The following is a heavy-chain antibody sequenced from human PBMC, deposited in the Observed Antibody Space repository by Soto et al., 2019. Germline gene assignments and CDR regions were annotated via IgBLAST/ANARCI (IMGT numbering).Heavy chain of an antibody. D-gene: IGHD5-18*01. V-gene: IGHV3-23*01. CDR1: GFTFSSYA. CDR2: ISGSGGST. CDR3: AKDTPTPMVPYPLYNYYGMDV. J-gene: IGHJ6*02. Sequence: GGSLRLSCAASGFTFSSYAMSWVRQAPGKGLEWVSAISGSGGSTYYADSVKGRFTISRDNSKNTLYLQMNSLRAEDTAVYYCAKDTPTPMVPYPLYNYYGMDVWGQGTTVTVSS.